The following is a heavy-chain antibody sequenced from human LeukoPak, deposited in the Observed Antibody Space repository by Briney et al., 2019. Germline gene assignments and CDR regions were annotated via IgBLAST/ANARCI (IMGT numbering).Heavy chain of an antibody. Sequence: SETLSLTCTVSGGSISSYYWSWIRQPAGKGLEWIGRIYTSGSTNYNPSLKSRVTMSVDTSKNQFSLKLSSVTAADTAVYYCARDGAFREPYFFDYWGRGTLVTVSS. D-gene: IGHD3-10*01. CDR3: ARDGAFREPYFFDY. V-gene: IGHV4-4*07. CDR2: IYTSGST. CDR1: GGSISSYY. J-gene: IGHJ4*02.